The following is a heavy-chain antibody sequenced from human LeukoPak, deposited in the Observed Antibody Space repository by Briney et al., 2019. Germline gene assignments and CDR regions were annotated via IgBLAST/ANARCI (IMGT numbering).Heavy chain of an antibody. CDR2: IYPGDSDT. D-gene: IGHD3-10*01. CDR1: GYSFTSYW. Sequence: GESLKISCKGSGYSFTSYWIGWVRQMPGKGLEWMGIIYPGDSDTRYSPSFQGQVTISADKSISTAYLQWSSLKASDTAMYYCARHLETMLWSGELLTYYMDVWGKGTTVTVSS. CDR3: ARHLETMLWSGELLTYYMDV. J-gene: IGHJ6*03. V-gene: IGHV5-51*01.